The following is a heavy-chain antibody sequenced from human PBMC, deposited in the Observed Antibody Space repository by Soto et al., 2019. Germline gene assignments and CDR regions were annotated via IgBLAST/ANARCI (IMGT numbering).Heavy chain of an antibody. Sequence: QMQLQESGPGLVKPSETLSLTCTVSGGSISSYYWSWIRQPPGKGLEWIGNIYYSGSTNYNPSLLSRVTLSVDTSKIQFSPKRRSVTAADTAVYYCARTYGGYYDYWGQGTLVTVSS. V-gene: IGHV4-59*12. J-gene: IGHJ4*02. CDR1: GGSISSYY. D-gene: IGHD2-8*01. CDR2: IYYSGST. CDR3: ARTYGGYYDY.